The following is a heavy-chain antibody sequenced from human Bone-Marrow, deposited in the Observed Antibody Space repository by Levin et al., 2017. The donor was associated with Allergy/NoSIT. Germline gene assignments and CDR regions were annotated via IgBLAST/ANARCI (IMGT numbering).Heavy chain of an antibody. CDR1: GFDFSDYG. V-gene: IGHV3-30*18. J-gene: IGHJ6*02. CDR3: AKSGRDYSSGTYHDSYYGMDV. CDR2: MSYDGTIE. D-gene: IGHD3-3*01. Sequence: GESLKISCVGSGFDFSDYGIHWVRQAPGRGLEWVAVMSYDGTIEYYVDSVKGRFSISRDNSRNTVFLEMDSLRTEDTAVYQCAKSGRDYSSGTYHDSYYGMDVWGQGTTVTVSS.